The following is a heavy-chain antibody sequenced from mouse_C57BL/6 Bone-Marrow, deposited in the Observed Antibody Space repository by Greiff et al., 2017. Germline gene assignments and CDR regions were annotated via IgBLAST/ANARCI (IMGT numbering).Heavy chain of an antibody. V-gene: IGHV14-4*01. CDR2: IYPGNGDT. CDR1: GFNITDDY. CDR3: NTEVTMGEAY. D-gene: IGHD2-13*01. Sequence: VQLQQPGAELVRPGASVKLSCTASGFNITDDYMNWVKQRPEQGLEWIGWIYPGNGDTEYASKFQGKATITADTSSNTAYLQLNSLTSEDTAVYYCNTEVTMGEAYWGQGTLVTVSA. J-gene: IGHJ3*01.